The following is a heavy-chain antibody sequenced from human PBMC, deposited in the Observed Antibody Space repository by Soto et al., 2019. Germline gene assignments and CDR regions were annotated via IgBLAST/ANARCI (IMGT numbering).Heavy chain of an antibody. Sequence: ETLSLNCSVSGGSVSSNYWTCIPQPPGTGLEWIGYVYNSGSTNYNPSLKSRVTISEDTSKSQFSLKVNSMTAADTAVYYCARYRREAVAGYTLDNWGQGMLVTVS. CDR3: ARYRREAVAGYTLDN. CDR1: GGSVSSNY. D-gene: IGHD6-13*01. CDR2: VYNSGST. V-gene: IGHV4-59*02. J-gene: IGHJ4*02.